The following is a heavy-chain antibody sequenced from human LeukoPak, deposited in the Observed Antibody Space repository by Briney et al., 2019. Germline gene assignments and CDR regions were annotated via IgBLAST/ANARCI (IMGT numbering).Heavy chain of an antibody. J-gene: IGHJ4*02. Sequence: SETLSLTCAVYGGSFSGYYWSWIRQPPGKGLEWLGEINHSGSTNYNPSLKSRVTISVDTSKNQFSLKLSSVTAADTAVYYCARGNPEDYYFDYWGQGTLVTVSS. CDR3: ARGNPEDYYFDY. V-gene: IGHV4-34*01. CDR2: INHSGST. CDR1: GGSFSGYY. D-gene: IGHD1-14*01.